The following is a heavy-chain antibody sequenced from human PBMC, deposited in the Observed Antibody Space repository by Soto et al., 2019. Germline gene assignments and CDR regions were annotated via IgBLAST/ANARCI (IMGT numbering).Heavy chain of an antibody. V-gene: IGHV3-21*01. CDR1: GFTFSSYS. CDR2: ISSSSSYI. Sequence: GGSLRLSCAASGFTFSSYSMNWVRQAPGKGLEWVSSISSSSSYIYYADSVKGRFTISRDNAKNSLYLQMNSLRAEDTAVYYCARGMVRRQPGDAFDIWGQGTMVTVSS. J-gene: IGHJ3*02. D-gene: IGHD1-1*01. CDR3: ARGMVRRQPGDAFDI.